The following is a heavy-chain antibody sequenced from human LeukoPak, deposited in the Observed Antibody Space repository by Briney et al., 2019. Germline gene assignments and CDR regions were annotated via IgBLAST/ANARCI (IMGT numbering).Heavy chain of an antibody. Sequence: QPGGSLRLSCAASGFTFSSYGMHWVRQAPGKGLGWVAVIWYDGSNKYYADSVKGRFTISRDNSKNTLYLQMNSLRAEDTAVYYCARDQAGSGCFDYWGQGTLVTVSS. J-gene: IGHJ4*02. V-gene: IGHV3-33*01. CDR2: IWYDGSNK. CDR1: GFTFSSYG. CDR3: ARDQAGSGCFDY. D-gene: IGHD3-10*01.